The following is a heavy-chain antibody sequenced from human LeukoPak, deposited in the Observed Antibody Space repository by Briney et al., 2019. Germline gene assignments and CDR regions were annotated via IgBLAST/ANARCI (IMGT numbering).Heavy chain of an antibody. Sequence: SETLSLTCTVSGGSISSSSYYWGWIRQPPGKGLEWIGSIYYSGSTYYNPSLKSRVTISVDTSKNQFFLKLSSVTAADTAVYYCARVPDTAMVTFYFDYWGQGTLVTVSS. CDR1: GGSISSSSYY. J-gene: IGHJ4*02. CDR2: IYYSGST. V-gene: IGHV4-39*01. D-gene: IGHD5-18*01. CDR3: ARVPDTAMVTFYFDY.